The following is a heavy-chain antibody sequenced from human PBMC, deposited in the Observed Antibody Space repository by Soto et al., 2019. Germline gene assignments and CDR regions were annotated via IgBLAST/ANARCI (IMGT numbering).Heavy chain of an antibody. CDR3: ASSITIFGVVIGPDAFDI. CDR1: GYTFTSYG. D-gene: IGHD3-3*01. V-gene: IGHV1-18*01. CDR2: ISAYNGNT. Sequence: ASVKVSCKASGYTFTSYGISWVRQAPGQGLEWMGWISAYNGNTNYAQKLQGRVTMTTDTSTSTAYMELRSLRSDDTAVYYCASSITIFGVVIGPDAFDIWGQGTMVTVS. J-gene: IGHJ3*02.